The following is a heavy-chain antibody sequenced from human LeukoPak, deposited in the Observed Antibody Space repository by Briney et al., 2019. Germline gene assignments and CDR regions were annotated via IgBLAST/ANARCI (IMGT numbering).Heavy chain of an antibody. V-gene: IGHV3-23*01. CDR2: ISGSGGST. D-gene: IGHD6-13*01. J-gene: IGHJ5*02. CDR1: GFTFSSYA. CDR3: AKEGGSSTWYDGWFDP. Sequence: PGGSLRLSCAASGFTFSSYAMSWVRQAPGKGLEWVSGISGSGGSTYYADSVKGRFTISRDTSKNTLYLQMNTPRAEDTAVYYCAKEGGSSTWYDGWFDPWGQGTLVTVSS.